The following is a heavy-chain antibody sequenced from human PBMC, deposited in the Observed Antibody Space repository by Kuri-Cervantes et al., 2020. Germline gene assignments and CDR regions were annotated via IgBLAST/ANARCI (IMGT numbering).Heavy chain of an antibody. CDR3: AREIFVGTSGVRYYYYGMDV. D-gene: IGHD3-3*01. V-gene: IGHV4-4*07. J-gene: IGHJ6*02. CDR2: IYTSGST. Sequence: SETLSLTCTVSGGSISSYYWSWIRQPAGKGLEWIGRIYTSGSTNYNPSLKSRVTMSVDTSKNQFSLKLSSVTAADTAVYYCAREIFVGTSGVRYYYYGMDVWGQGTTVTVSS. CDR1: GGSISSYY.